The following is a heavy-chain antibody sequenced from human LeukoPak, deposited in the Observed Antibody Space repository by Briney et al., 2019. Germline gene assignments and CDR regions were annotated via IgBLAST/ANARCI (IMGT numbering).Heavy chain of an antibody. CDR2: IYYSGST. V-gene: IGHV4-39*02. Sequence: SETLSLTCTVSGGSISSSSYYWGWIRQPPGKGLEWIGSIYYSGSTYYNPSLKSRVTISVDTSKNQFSLKLGSVTAADAAVYYCAREESDWSSLGYYYHYMDVWGKGTTVTISS. CDR1: GGSISSSSYY. J-gene: IGHJ6*03. CDR3: AREESDWSSLGYYYHYMDV. D-gene: IGHD3-9*01.